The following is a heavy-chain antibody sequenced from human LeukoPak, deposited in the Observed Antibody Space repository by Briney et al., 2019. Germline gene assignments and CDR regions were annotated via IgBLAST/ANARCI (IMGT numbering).Heavy chain of an antibody. CDR3: ARDHAVHTQYMAFDI. Sequence: PSETLSLTCTVSDGSITNNDWSWVRQTPGKGLEFIGYVHYSGTTNYNPSLRSRVTISIDTSRKHFFLKLKSVTAADTAVYYCARDHAVHTQYMAFDIWGQGTMVTVSS. V-gene: IGHV4-59*01. CDR1: DGSITNND. D-gene: IGHD6-19*01. CDR2: VHYSGTT. J-gene: IGHJ3*02.